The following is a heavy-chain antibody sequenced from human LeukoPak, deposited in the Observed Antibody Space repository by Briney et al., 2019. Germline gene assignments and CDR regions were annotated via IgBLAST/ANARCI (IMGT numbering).Heavy chain of an antibody. J-gene: IGHJ4*02. CDR3: ARGEKYYFDY. CDR2: IWYDGSNK. V-gene: IGHV3-33*01. CDR1: GFTFSSYG. Sequence: PGRSLRLSCAASGFTFSSYGMHWVRQAPGKGLEWVAVIWYDGSNKYYADSVKGRVTISRDNSKNTLYLQMHSLSAEDTAVYFCARGEKYYFDYWGQGTLVTASS.